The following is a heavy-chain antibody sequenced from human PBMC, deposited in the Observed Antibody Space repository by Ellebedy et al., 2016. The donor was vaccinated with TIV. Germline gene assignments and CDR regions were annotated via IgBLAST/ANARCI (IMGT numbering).Heavy chain of an antibody. J-gene: IGHJ6*02. V-gene: IGHV1-46*01. D-gene: IGHD3-3*01. Sequence: ASVKVSCXASGYTFTSYYMHWVRQAPGQGLEWMGIINPSGGSTSYAQKFQGRVTMTRDTSTSTVYMELSSLRSEDTAVYYCARQRSYDFWSGYYTRGYYYYGMDVWGQGTTVTVSS. CDR1: GYTFTSYY. CDR3: ARQRSYDFWSGYYTRGYYYYGMDV. CDR2: INPSGGST.